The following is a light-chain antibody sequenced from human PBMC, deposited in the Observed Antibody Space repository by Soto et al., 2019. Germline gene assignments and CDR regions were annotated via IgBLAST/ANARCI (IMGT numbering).Light chain of an antibody. CDR1: SSNIGAGYD. V-gene: IGLV1-40*01. CDR3: QSYASSLSGSGV. CDR2: GNS. J-gene: IGLJ1*01. Sequence: QSVLTQPPSVSGAPGQRVTTSCTGSSSNIGAGYDVHWYQQLPGTAPKLLIYGNSNRPSGVPDRFSGSKSDTSSSLAITGLQAEDEADYYCQSYASSLSGSGVFGTGTKVTVL.